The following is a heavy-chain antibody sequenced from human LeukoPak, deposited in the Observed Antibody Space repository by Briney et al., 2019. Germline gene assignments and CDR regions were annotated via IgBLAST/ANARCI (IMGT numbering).Heavy chain of an antibody. D-gene: IGHD6-19*01. CDR1: GDSISDYY. CDR2: MYNRGST. J-gene: IGHJ4*02. V-gene: IGHV4-59*01. Sequence: PETLSLTCTVSGDSISDYYWSWIRQSPGKELEWIGYMYNRGSTIYNPSLKSRVTISTDTSKNQFSLRLTSVTAADTAVYCARAEKAVTGTLDSWGQGTLITVSS. CDR3: ARAEKAVTGTLDS.